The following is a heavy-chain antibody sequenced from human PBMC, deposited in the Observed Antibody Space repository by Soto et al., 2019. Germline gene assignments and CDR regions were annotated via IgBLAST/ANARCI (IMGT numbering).Heavy chain of an antibody. Sequence: PSETLSLTCAVYGGSFSGYYWSWIRQPPGKGLEWIGEINHSGSTNYNPSLKSRVTISVDTSKNQFSLKLSSVTAADTAVYYCAVGRSVYFDYWGQGTLVTVSS. CDR3: AVGRSVYFDY. V-gene: IGHV4-34*01. CDR2: INHSGST. D-gene: IGHD2-8*01. J-gene: IGHJ4*02. CDR1: GGSFSGYY.